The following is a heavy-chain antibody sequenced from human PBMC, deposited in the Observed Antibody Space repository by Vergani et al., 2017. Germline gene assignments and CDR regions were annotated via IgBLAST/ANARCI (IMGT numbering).Heavy chain of an antibody. CDR1: GFTFSSYG. V-gene: IGHV3-33*01. CDR2: IWYDGSNK. Sequence: QVQLVESGGGVVQPGRSLRLSCAASGFTFSSYGMHWVRQAPGKGLEWVAVIWYDGSNKYYADSVKGRFTISRDNSKNTLYLQMHSLRAEDTAVYYCARDGPRSYYTAMVALDYWGQGTLVTVSS. J-gene: IGHJ4*02. D-gene: IGHD5-18*01. CDR3: ARDGPRSYYTAMVALDY.